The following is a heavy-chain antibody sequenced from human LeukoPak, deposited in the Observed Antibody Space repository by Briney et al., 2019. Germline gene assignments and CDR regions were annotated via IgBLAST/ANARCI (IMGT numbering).Heavy chain of an antibody. V-gene: IGHV1-2*02. D-gene: IGHD3-22*01. CDR1: GYTFTDSY. CDR2: INPNSGGT. J-gene: IGHJ3*02. CDR3: ARDPYYYDSSDYPDAFDI. Sequence: GTSVKVSCKASGYTFTDSYMHWVRQAPGQGLEWMGWINPNSGGTNYAQKFQGRVTMTRDTSISTAYMELSRLRSDDTAVYYCARDPYYYDSSDYPDAFDIWGQGTMVTVSS.